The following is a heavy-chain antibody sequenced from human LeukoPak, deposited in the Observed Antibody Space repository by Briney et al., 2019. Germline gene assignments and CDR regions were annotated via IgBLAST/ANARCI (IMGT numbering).Heavy chain of an antibody. Sequence: QPGGSLRLSCAASGFTFSSYEMNWVRQAPGKGLEWVSYISSSGSTIYYADSVKGRFTISRDNAKNSLYLQMNSLRAEGTAVYYCARGLYGDYGYFDYWGQGTLVTVSS. J-gene: IGHJ4*02. D-gene: IGHD4-17*01. V-gene: IGHV3-48*03. CDR3: ARGLYGDYGYFDY. CDR2: ISSSGSTI. CDR1: GFTFSSYE.